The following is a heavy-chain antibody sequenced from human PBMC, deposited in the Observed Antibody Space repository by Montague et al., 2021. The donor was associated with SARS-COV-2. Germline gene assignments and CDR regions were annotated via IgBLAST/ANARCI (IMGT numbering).Heavy chain of an antibody. V-gene: IGHV4-39*01. Sequence: YRRSTYYNPSLTSRATISVDTSKNQFSLKLSSVTAADTAVYYCVDIVGGSDYWGQGTLVTVYS. CDR2: YRRST. CDR3: VDIVGGSDY. J-gene: IGHJ4*02. D-gene: IGHD1-26*01.